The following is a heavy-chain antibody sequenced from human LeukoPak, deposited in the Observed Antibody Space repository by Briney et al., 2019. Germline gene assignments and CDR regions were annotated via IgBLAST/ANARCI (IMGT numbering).Heavy chain of an antibody. Sequence: GGSLRLSCAASGVTFSSGAYSMTWVRQAPGRGLEWVSSISVRSSHIFYVDSVKGRFTISRDNAKNSVYLQMNSLRAEDTAVYYCARSYDSSGFYPGALGDWGQGTLVAVSS. CDR3: ARSYDSSGFYPGALGD. CDR2: ISVRSSHI. D-gene: IGHD3-22*01. J-gene: IGHJ4*02. V-gene: IGHV3-21*06. CDR1: GVTFSSGAYS.